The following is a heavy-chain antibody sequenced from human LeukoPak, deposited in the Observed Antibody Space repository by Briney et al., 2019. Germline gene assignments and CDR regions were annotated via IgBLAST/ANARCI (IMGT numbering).Heavy chain of an antibody. CDR3: ARPGYSSGWTDSYFDY. CDR2: IIPIFGTA. CDR1: GGTFSSYA. Sequence: GASVKVSCKASGGTFSSYAISWVRQAPGQGLEWMGGIIPIFGTANYAQKFQGRVTITADESTSTAYMELSSLRSEDTAVYYCARPGYSSGWTDSYFDYWGQGTLVTVSS. J-gene: IGHJ4*02. V-gene: IGHV1-69*13. D-gene: IGHD6-19*01.